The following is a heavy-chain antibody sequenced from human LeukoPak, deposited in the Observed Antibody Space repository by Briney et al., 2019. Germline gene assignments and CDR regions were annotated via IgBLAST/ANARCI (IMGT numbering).Heavy chain of an antibody. J-gene: IGHJ4*02. CDR2: GFYSGGA. CDR3: ARLRGAMTPVTSDFDY. V-gene: IGHV4-39*01. CDR1: GGSISGSSYY. D-gene: IGHD4-17*01. Sequence: PSETLSLTCTVSGGSISGSSYYWAWIRQPPGKGLEWIGSGFYSGGAYYNPSLKSRVTISVDTSRNQFSLNLSSVTAADTAVYYCARLRGAMTPVTSDFDYWGQGTLVTVSS.